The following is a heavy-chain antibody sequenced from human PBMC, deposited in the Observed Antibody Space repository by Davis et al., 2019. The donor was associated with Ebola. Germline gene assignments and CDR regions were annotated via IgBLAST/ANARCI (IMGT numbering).Heavy chain of an antibody. J-gene: IGHJ4*02. CDR1: GFTFSGYY. D-gene: IGHD3-10*01. CDR2: ISQSSIYT. V-gene: IGHV3-11*06. Sequence: GESLKISCAASGFTFSGYYMSWIRQAPGKGLEWISYISQSSIYTNYADSVKGRFTISRDNAKNSLYLQMNSLRAEDTAVYYCARGFSKWFRELSDYWGQGTLVTVSS. CDR3: ARGFSKWFRELSDY.